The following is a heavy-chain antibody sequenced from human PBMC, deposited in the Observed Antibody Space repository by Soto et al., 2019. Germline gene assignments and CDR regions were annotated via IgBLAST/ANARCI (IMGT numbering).Heavy chain of an antibody. D-gene: IGHD4-4*01. J-gene: IGHJ4*02. CDR1: GFAFTSFA. CDR3: VVNYHFDS. V-gene: IGHV3-23*01. CDR2: ISLDGGQT. Sequence: EVQLLESGGGLVQPGESLRLCCAASGFAFTSFAMSWVRQAPGQGLEWVSSISLDGGQTYYADSVKGRFTISRDNSKNTLCLQMNSLRADDTATFCCVVNYHFDSWGQGILVIVSS.